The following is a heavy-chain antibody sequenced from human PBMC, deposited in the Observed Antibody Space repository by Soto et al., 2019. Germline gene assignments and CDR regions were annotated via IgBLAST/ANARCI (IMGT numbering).Heavy chain of an antibody. J-gene: IGHJ5*02. CDR3: ARDQGDEIVVVAPWFDP. Sequence: QVQLVESGGGVVQPGRSLRLSCAASGFTFSSYGMHWVRQAPGKGLEWVAVIWYDGSNKYYADSVKGRFTISRDNSKNTLYLQMNSLRAEDTAVYYCARDQGDEIVVVAPWFDPWGQGTLVTVSS. D-gene: IGHD2-2*01. CDR1: GFTFSSYG. CDR2: IWYDGSNK. V-gene: IGHV3-33*01.